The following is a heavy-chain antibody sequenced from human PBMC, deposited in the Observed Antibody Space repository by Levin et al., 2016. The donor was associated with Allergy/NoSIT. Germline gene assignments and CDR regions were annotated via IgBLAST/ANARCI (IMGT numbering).Heavy chain of an antibody. Sequence: ASVKVSCKASGYTFTGYYMHWVRQAPGQGLEWMGWINPNSGGTNYAQKFQGWVTMTRDTSISTAYMELSRLRSDDTAVYYCAREMTGRYFDWLLFDHYYYYYMDVWGKGTTVTVSS. CDR3: AREMTGRYFDWLLFDHYYYYYMDV. V-gene: IGHV1-2*04. CDR2: INPNSGGT. D-gene: IGHD3-9*01. J-gene: IGHJ6*03. CDR1: GYTFTGYY.